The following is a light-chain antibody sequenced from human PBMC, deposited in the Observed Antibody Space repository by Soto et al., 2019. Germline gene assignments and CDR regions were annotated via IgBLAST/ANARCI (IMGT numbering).Light chain of an antibody. J-gene: IGKJ1*01. CDR2: DTS. CDR1: QSVSSH. CDR3: QQYIDWPPGT. V-gene: IGKV3-15*01. Sequence: EIVLTQSPATLSLSPGERATLSCRASQSVSSHLAWYQQKPGQAPRLLIYDTSTRAAGISARFSGSGSGTEFTLTISSLQSEDFAVYYCQQYIDWPPGTFGQGTAVEIK.